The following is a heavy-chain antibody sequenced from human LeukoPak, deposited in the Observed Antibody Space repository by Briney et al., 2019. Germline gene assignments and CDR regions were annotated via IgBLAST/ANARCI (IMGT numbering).Heavy chain of an antibody. CDR3: ARCGYSHGYGWGGGYYYYYLDV. CDR2: IKQDGSDK. Sequence: GGALRLSCAASGFTFDNYWMNWVRQAPGKGLEWVANIKQDGSDKDYVDSVRGRFTISRDNARNSLYLHMNSLRAEDTAVYYCARCGYSHGYGWGGGYYYYYLDVWGKGTMVTVSS. V-gene: IGHV3-7*01. D-gene: IGHD5-18*01. J-gene: IGHJ6*03. CDR1: GFTFDNYW.